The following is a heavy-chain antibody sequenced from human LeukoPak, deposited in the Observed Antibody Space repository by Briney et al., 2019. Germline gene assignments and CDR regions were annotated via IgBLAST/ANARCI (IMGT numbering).Heavy chain of an antibody. Sequence: ASVKVSCKASGYTFTSYYMHWVRQAPGQGLEWMGIINPSGGSTSYAQKFQGRVTMTRDMSTSTVYMELSSLRAEDTALYYCARAGDYYYYMDVWGKGTTVTVSS. CDR3: ARAGDYYYYMDV. D-gene: IGHD3-10*01. V-gene: IGHV1-46*01. CDR2: INPSGGST. J-gene: IGHJ6*03. CDR1: GYTFTSYY.